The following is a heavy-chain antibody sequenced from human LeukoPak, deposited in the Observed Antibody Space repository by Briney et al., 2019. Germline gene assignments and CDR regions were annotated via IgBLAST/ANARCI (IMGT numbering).Heavy chain of an antibody. Sequence: SETLSLTCTVSGGSISSYYWSWIRQPPGKGLEWIGYIYYSGSTNYNPSLKSRVTISVDTSKNQFSLKLSSVTAADTAVYYCARRVAGIAGFDYWGQGTLVTVSS. CDR3: ARRVAGIAGFDY. V-gene: IGHV4-59*01. J-gene: IGHJ4*02. D-gene: IGHD6-19*01. CDR2: IYYSGST. CDR1: GGSISSYY.